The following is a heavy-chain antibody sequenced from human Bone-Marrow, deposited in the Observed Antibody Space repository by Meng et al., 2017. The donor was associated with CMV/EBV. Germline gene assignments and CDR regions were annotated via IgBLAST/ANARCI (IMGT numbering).Heavy chain of an antibody. J-gene: IGHJ6*02. D-gene: IGHD3-3*01. CDR1: GYTFTFYS. CDR2: INPSGDST. CDR3: ARDSRRSSGRGWFDFWSGMDV. V-gene: IGHV1-46*01. Sequence: ASVKVSCKASGYTFTFYSMHWMRQAPGQGLEWMGVINPSGDSTSYAQKFQGRVTMTRDTSTSTVYMELSRLRSDDTAVYYYARDSRRSSGRGWFDFWSGMDVWGRGTTVTVSS.